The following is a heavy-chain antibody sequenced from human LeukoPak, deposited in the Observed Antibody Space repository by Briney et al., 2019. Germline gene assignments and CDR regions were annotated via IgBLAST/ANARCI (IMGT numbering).Heavy chain of an antibody. Sequence: SETLSLTCTVSGGSISSYYWSWIRQPPGKGLEWIGYIYYSGSTTYNPSLKSRVTISVDTSKNQFSVKPSSVTAADTAVYYCAREWNYVIDSWGQGTLVTVSS. CDR1: GGSISSYY. V-gene: IGHV4-59*01. CDR2: IYYSGST. D-gene: IGHD1-7*01. J-gene: IGHJ5*01. CDR3: AREWNYVIDS.